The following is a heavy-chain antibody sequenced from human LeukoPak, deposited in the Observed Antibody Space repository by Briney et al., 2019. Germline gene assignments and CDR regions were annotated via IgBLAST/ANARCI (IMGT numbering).Heavy chain of an antibody. J-gene: IGHJ4*02. Sequence: PGGSLILSCAASGFSISNFATSWVRQAPGKGLQWVSAISGSGGDTYYADSVKGRFTMSRDNSKNTLYLQMNSLRAEDTAVYYCAKDRPRGSDYWGQGTLVTVSS. CDR3: AKDRPRGSDY. CDR2: ISGSGGDT. CDR1: GFSISNFA. V-gene: IGHV3-23*01. D-gene: IGHD3-10*01.